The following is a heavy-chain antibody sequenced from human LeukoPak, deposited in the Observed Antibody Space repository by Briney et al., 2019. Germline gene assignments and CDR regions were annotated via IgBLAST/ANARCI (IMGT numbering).Heavy chain of an antibody. D-gene: IGHD1-26*01. CDR1: GGSISSSSYY. CDR2: IYYSGST. CDR3: ASLLSRIE. Sequence: PSETLSLTCTVSGGSISSSSYYWGWIRQPPGKGLGWIGSIYYSGSTYYNPSLKSRVTISVDTSKNQFSLKLSSVTAADTAVYYCASLLSRIEWGQGTLVTVSS. V-gene: IGHV4-39*01. J-gene: IGHJ4*02.